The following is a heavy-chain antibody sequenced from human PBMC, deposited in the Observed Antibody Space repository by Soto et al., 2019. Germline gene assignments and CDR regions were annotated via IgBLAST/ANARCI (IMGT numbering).Heavy chain of an antibody. CDR2: INPSGGST. V-gene: IGHV1-46*03. CDR3: AREATMIVVVTTYYFDY. Sequence: ASVKVSCKASGYTFTSYYMHWVRQAPGQGLEWMGIINPSGGSTSYAQKFQGRVTMTRDTSTSTVYMELSSLRSEDTAVYYCAREATMIVVVTTYYFDYWGQGTLVTVSS. D-gene: IGHD3-22*01. J-gene: IGHJ4*02. CDR1: GYTFTSYY.